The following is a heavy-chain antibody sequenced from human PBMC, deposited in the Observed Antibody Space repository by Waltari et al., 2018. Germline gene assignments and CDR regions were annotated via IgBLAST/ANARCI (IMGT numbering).Heavy chain of an antibody. CDR1: GFNFAAYA. Sequence: QVRLVESGGGVVQPGRSLRLSCAASGFNFAAYALYWVRQVPGKGLDLVAVISNDGSNEYYTDSVKGRFTISRDNAKDTLYLHMNNLRPDDTADYYCASTVAAAVSWGQGTRVTVS. J-gene: IGHJ4*02. D-gene: IGHD6-13*01. V-gene: IGHV3-30*14. CDR3: ASTVAAAVS. CDR2: ISNDGSNE.